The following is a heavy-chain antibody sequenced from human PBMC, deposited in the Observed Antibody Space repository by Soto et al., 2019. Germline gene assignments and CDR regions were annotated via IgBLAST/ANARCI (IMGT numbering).Heavy chain of an antibody. J-gene: IGHJ6*02. CDR1: GFTFRTHG. CDR2: ISYDGSNK. Sequence: LRLSCAASGFTFRTHGMHWVRQAPGKGLEWVAVISYDGSNKYYADSVKGRFTISRDNSKNTLYLQMNSLRAEDTAVYYCARPLSPGHNYYYGMDVWGQGTTVTVSS. D-gene: IGHD2-21*01. CDR3: ARPLSPGHNYYYGMDV. V-gene: IGHV3-33*05.